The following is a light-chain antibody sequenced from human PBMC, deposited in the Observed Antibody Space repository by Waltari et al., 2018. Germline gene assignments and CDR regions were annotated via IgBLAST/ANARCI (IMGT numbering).Light chain of an antibody. CDR1: QSVSSY. Sequence: EIVLTQSPVTLSLSPGERGTLSCRASQSVSSYLAWYQQKPGQAPRLLIYDASNRATGVPARFSGSGSGTDFTLTISSLEPEDFAVYYCQQRKNWPLTFGGGTKVEIK. V-gene: IGKV3-11*01. J-gene: IGKJ4*01. CDR2: DAS. CDR3: QQRKNWPLT.